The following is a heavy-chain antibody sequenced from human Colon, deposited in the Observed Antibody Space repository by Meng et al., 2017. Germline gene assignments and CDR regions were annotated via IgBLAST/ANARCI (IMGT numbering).Heavy chain of an antibody. Sequence: QVQVKEVGAGLLRPSDTLSLTCTVDGGSFTDFYWSWVRQSPERGLEWIGEINHGGGTNYNPSLSSRVTISLDTSKNQFFLKMNSVTAADTAVYYCARVDFPGDFRDSSGLGLWGQGTLVTVSS. CDR1: GGSFTDFY. CDR2: INHGGGT. D-gene: IGHD3-22*01. J-gene: IGHJ4*02. V-gene: IGHV4-34*01. CDR3: ARVDFPGDFRDSSGLGL.